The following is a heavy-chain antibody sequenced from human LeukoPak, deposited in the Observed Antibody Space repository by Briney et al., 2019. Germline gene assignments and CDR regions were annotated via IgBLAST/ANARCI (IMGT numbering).Heavy chain of an antibody. J-gene: IGHJ4*02. Sequence: PSETLSLTCAVYGGSFSGYYWSWIDQPPGKGLEWMGEINHSGSTNYNPSLKSRVTISVDASKNQFSLKLSSVTAADTAVYYCARGHDIVVVPAATGFDYWGQGTLVTVSS. CDR1: GGSFSGYY. V-gene: IGHV4-34*01. D-gene: IGHD2-2*01. CDR2: INHSGST. CDR3: ARGHDIVVVPAATGFDY.